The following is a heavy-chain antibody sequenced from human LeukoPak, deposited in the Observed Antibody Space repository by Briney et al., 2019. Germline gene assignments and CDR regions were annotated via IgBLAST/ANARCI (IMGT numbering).Heavy chain of an antibody. V-gene: IGHV4-34*01. J-gene: IGHJ4*02. CDR1: GGSFSGYY. CDR3: ARTYSGSYTHFDY. D-gene: IGHD1-26*01. Sequence: SETLSLTCAVYGGSFSGYYWSWIRQPPGKGLEWIGEINHSGSTNYNPSLKSRVTMSVDTSKNQFPLKLSSVTAVDTAVYYCARTYSGSYTHFDYWGQGTLVTVSS. CDR2: INHSGST.